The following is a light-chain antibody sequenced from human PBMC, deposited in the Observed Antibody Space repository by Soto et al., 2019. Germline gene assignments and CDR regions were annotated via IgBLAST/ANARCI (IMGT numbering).Light chain of an antibody. CDR1: QSISTY. CDR3: QQLNSYPVT. J-gene: IGKJ5*01. V-gene: IGKV1-39*01. Sequence: DIQLTQSPSSRSASVGDRLTITCRASQSISTYLNWYQQKPGKAPKLLIFAASSLQSGVPSRFSGGGSGTDFTLTISSLQPEDFATYYCQQLNSYPVTFGQGTRLEIK. CDR2: AAS.